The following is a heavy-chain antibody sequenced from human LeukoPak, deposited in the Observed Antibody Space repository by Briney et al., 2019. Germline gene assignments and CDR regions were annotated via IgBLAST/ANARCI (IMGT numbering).Heavy chain of an antibody. V-gene: IGHV3-73*01. CDR1: GFTFSGST. D-gene: IGHD1-26*01. J-gene: IGHJ6*02. CDR3: IRGAASGSYYGFDV. CDR2: IRSKANNYAT. Sequence: GGSLRLSCAASGFTFSGSTMHWVSQASGKGLEWVGRIRSKANNYATAYATSVKGRFTLSREDSKNTAYLQMNSLKTEDTAVYYCIRGAASGSYYGFDVWGQGATVTVTS.